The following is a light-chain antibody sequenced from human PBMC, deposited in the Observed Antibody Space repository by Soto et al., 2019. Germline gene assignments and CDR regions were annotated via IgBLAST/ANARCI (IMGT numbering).Light chain of an antibody. V-gene: IGKV3-15*01. CDR3: QQYNNLPRT. Sequence: EIVMTQSPATLSVSPGERATLSCRASQSVSSNLAWYQQKPGQAPSLLIYGASTRATGIPARFSGSGSGTDFTLTISSLQSEDFAVDYLQQYNNLPRTFGQGTKVEIK. CDR2: GAS. J-gene: IGKJ1*01. CDR1: QSVSSN.